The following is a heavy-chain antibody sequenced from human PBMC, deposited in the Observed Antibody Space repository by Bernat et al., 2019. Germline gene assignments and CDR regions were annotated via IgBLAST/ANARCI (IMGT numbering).Heavy chain of an antibody. J-gene: IGHJ4*02. CDR1: GFTFSSYG. V-gene: IGHV3-30*03. CDR2: ISYDGSNK. Sequence: QVQLVESGGGVVQPGRSLRLSCAASGFTFSSYGMHWVRQAPGKGLEWVAVISYDGSNKYYADSVKGRFTISRDNSKNTLYLQMNSLRAEDTAVYYCARDDKGATGYWGQGTLVTVSS. D-gene: IGHD1-26*01. CDR3: ARDDKGATGY.